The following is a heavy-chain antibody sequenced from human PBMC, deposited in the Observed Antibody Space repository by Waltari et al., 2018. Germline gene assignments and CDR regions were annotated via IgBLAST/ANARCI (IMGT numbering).Heavy chain of an antibody. J-gene: IGHJ4*02. D-gene: IGHD3-10*01. CDR2: IYWDDDK. V-gene: IGHV2-5*02. CDR1: GFSLSFYGVG. Sequence: QITFKESDPNAVRTTQTPALTLPFPGFSLSFYGVGLAWVPPPPGKPLEWLAVIYWDDDKRYNLPLRSRLTITKDTSKNQVVLTMTNMDPVDTAAYYCAHRFPTRGGWDSGLFDHWGQGTLVTVSS. CDR3: AHRFPTRGGWDSGLFDH.